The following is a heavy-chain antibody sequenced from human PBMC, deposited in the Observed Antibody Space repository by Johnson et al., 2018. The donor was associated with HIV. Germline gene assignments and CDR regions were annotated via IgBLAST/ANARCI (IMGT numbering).Heavy chain of an antibody. CDR2: IKQDGSEK. J-gene: IGHJ3*01. CDR1: GFTFDDYG. Sequence: VQLVESGGGVVQPGGSLRLSCEASGFTFDDYGMSWVRQGPGKGPEWVANIKQDGSEKYYVDSVKGRFTVSRDNAKNTLYLQMNSLRGEDTAVYFCTRGFYSPSSGDSEPSGSVDAFDVWGQGTMVTVSS. CDR3: TRGFYSPSSGDSEPSGSVDAFDV. V-gene: IGHV3-7*01. D-gene: IGHD2-21*01.